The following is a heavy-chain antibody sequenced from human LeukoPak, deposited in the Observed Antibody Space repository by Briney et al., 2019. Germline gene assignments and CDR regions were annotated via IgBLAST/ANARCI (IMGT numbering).Heavy chain of an antibody. CDR3: ASGPVTHYYGMDV. J-gene: IGHJ6*04. CDR1: GGSIGSGGYS. V-gene: IGHV4-30-2*01. Sequence: SETPSLTCAVSGGSIGSGGYSWSWIRQPPGKGLEWIGYIYHSGSTYYNPSLKSRVTISVDRSKNQFSLKLSSVTAADTAVYYCASGPVTHYYGMDVWGKGTTVTVSS. CDR2: IYHSGST. D-gene: IGHD4-17*01.